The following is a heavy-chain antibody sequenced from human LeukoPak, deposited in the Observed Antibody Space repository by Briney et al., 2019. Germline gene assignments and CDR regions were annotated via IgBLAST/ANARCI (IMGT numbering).Heavy chain of an antibody. Sequence: PGGSLRLSCAASGFTFSSYAMHWVRQAPGKGLEWVAVISYDGSNKYYADSVKGRFTISRDNSKNTLYLQMNSLRAEDTAVYYCAKDALDSGYDYSRYFDYWGQGTLVTVSS. V-gene: IGHV3-30-3*01. D-gene: IGHD5-12*01. J-gene: IGHJ4*02. CDR1: GFTFSSYA. CDR3: AKDALDSGYDYSRYFDY. CDR2: ISYDGSNK.